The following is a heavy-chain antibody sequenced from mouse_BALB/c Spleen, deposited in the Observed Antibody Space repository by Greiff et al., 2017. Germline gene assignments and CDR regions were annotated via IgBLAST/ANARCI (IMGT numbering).Heavy chain of an antibody. D-gene: IGHD2-1*01. V-gene: IGHV5-6*01. Sequence: EVQVVESGGDLVKPGGSLKLSCAASGFTLSSYGMSWVRQTPDKRLEWVATISSGGSYTYYPDSVKGRFTITRDNAKNTQYMQMSSLTSEDYAMYYCARHDCGTAWFAYWGQGTLVTVSA. CDR3: ARHDCGTAWFAY. J-gene: IGHJ3*01. CDR1: GFTLSSYG. CDR2: ISSGGSYT.